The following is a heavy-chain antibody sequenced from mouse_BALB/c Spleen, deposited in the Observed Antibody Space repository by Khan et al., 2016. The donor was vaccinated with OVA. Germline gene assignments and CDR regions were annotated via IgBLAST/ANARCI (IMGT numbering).Heavy chain of an antibody. V-gene: IGHV1-77*01. CDR2: IYPGSGNT. J-gene: IGHJ3*01. D-gene: IGHD4-1*01. CDR1: GYTFTDYY. Sequence: QVQLQQSGAELARPGASVKLSCKASGYTFTDYYLNWVKQRTGQGLEWIRDIYPGSGNTYYNERFKGKATLTADKSSSTAYMQLSSLTSEDSAVYFCARSGTGSFAYWGQGTLVTVSA. CDR3: ARSGTGSFAY.